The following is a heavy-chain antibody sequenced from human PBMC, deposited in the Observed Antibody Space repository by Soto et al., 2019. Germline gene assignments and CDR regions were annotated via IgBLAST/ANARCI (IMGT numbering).Heavy chain of an antibody. CDR2: ISYDGSNK. CDR1: GFTFSSYG. J-gene: IGHJ4*02. CDR3: AKDRLPWLGARTGSPFDY. V-gene: IGHV3-30*18. Sequence: QVQLVESGGGVVQPGRSLRLSCAASGFTFSSYGMHWVRQAPGKGLEWVAVISYDGSNKYYADSVKGRFTISRDNSKXTLYXQMNSLRAEDTAVYYCAKDRLPWLGARTGSPFDYWGQGTLVTVSS. D-gene: IGHD1-26*01.